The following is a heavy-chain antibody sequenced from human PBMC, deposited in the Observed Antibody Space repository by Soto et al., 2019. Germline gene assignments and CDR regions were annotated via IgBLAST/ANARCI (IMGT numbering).Heavy chain of an antibody. D-gene: IGHD4-17*01. CDR3: AKGPRSTVTLRVFYFDY. J-gene: IGHJ4*02. V-gene: IGHV3-23*01. CDR2: ISGSGGST. Sequence: GGSLRLSCAASGFTFSSYAMSWVRQAPGKGLEWVSAISGSGGSTYYADSVKGRFTISRDNSKNTLYLQMNSLRAEDTAVYYCAKGPRSTVTLRVFYFDYWGQGTLVTVSS. CDR1: GFTFSSYA.